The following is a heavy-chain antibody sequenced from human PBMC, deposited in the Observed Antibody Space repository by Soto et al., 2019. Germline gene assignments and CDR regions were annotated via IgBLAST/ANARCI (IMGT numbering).Heavy chain of an antibody. CDR2: ISGTGAAT. V-gene: IGHV3-23*01. J-gene: IGHJ6*02. CDR3: AKATGVDPYYHFGLDI. D-gene: IGHD2-8*01. CDR1: GFTFSTYP. Sequence: GGSLRLSCAASGFTFSTYPMSWVRQAPGKGLEWVSGISGTGAATYYADSVKGRFTISRDNSENTLYLLMSSLRADDTAEYYCAKATGVDPYYHFGLDIWGQGTTVTVSS.